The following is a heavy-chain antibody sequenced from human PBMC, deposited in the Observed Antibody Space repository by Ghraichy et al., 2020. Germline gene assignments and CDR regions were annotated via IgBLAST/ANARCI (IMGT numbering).Heavy chain of an antibody. CDR1: GFTFSSYG. CDR2: ISYDGSNK. CDR3: AKADETGTTIGYYGMDV. D-gene: IGHD1-1*01. V-gene: IGHV3-30*18. Sequence: GGSLRLSCAASGFTFSSYGMHWVRQAPGKGLEWVAVISYDGSNKYYADSVKGRFTISRDNSKNTLYLQMNSLRAEDTAVYYCAKADETGTTIGYYGMDVWGQGTTVTVSS. J-gene: IGHJ6*02.